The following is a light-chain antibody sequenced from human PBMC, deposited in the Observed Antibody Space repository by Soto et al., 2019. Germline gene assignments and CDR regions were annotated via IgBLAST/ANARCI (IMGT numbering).Light chain of an antibody. CDR1: QSVSSY. Sequence: DIQMTQSPSSLSASVGDRVTITCRASQSVSSYLNWYQQKPGKAPNLLIYDASSLHSGVPSRFGGSGSGTDFTLTISSLQPEDFATYHCQQSYSTPRTFGQGTKVDIK. J-gene: IGKJ1*01. CDR2: DAS. CDR3: QQSYSTPRT. V-gene: IGKV1-39*01.